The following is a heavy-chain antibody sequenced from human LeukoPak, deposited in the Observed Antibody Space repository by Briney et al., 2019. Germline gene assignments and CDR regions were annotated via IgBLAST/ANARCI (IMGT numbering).Heavy chain of an antibody. J-gene: IGHJ4*02. CDR1: GFTFSDYW. D-gene: IGHD6-19*01. CDR2: ISSSSGYT. CDR3: ARSPSPYSSGWYFDY. V-gene: IGHV3-11*06. Sequence: GGSLRLSCAASGFTFSDYWIHWVRQAPGKGLEWVSYISSSSGYTNYADSVKGRFTISKDNAKNSLYLQMNSLRAEDTAVYYCARSPSPYSSGWYFDYWGQGTLVTVSS.